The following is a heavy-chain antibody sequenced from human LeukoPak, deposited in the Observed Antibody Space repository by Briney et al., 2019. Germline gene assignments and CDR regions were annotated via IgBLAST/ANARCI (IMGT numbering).Heavy chain of an antibody. CDR1: GFTFSSYA. J-gene: IGHJ4*02. CDR3: ARDPLYGALDY. D-gene: IGHD2-8*01. Sequence: PGRSLRLSCAASGFTFSSYAMHWVRQAPSKGLEWVAVISHDTSKKFYADSVKGRFTISRDNSNKTLYLQMNSLRDEDTAVYYCARDPLYGALDYWGQGTLVTVSS. V-gene: IGHV3-30-3*01. CDR2: ISHDTSKK.